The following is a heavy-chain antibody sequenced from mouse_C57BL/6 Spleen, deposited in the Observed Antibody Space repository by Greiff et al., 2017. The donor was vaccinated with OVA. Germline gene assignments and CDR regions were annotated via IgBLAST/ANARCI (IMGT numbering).Heavy chain of an antibody. D-gene: IGHD1-1*01. CDR3: AKTVITTVVATDYAMDY. CDR1: GFSLTSYG. V-gene: IGHV2-3*01. CDR2: LWGDGST. Sequence: VQLQESGPGLVAPSQSLSITCTVSGFSLTSYGVSWVRQPPGKCLEWLGVLWGDGSTNYPSALISRLSISQDNSKSQVFLKLNSLQTDDTATYYWAKTVITTVVATDYAMDYWGQGTSVTVSS. J-gene: IGHJ4*01.